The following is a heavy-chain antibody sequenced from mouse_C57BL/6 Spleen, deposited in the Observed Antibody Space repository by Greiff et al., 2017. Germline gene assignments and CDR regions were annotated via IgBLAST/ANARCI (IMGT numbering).Heavy chain of an antibody. CDR1: GYAFSSSW. CDR2: IYPGDGDT. CDR3: APLGLDY. Sequence: VQLQQSGPELVKPGASVKISCKASGYAFSSSWMNWVKQRPGKGLEWIGRIYPGDGDTNYNGKFKGKATLTSDKSSSTAYMQLSSLTSEDSAVYFCAPLGLDYWGQGTTLTVSS. D-gene: IGHD4-1*01. V-gene: IGHV1-82*01. J-gene: IGHJ2*01.